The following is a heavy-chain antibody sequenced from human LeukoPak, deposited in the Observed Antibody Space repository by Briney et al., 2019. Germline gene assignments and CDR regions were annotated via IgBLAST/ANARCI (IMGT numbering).Heavy chain of an antibody. CDR2: IYSGGST. J-gene: IGHJ4*02. CDR3: ARYSSGH. V-gene: IGHV3-66*01. D-gene: IGHD6-19*01. CDR1: GFTVSSNY. Sequence: GGSLRPSCAASGFTVSSNYMSWVRQAPGKGLEWVSVIYSGGSTDYADSVKGRFTISRDNSKNTLFLQMNSLRVEDTAVYYCARYSSGHWGQGTLVTVSS.